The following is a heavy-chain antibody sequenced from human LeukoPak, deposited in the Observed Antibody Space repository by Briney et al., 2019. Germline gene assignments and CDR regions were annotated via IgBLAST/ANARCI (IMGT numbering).Heavy chain of an antibody. CDR2: INQDGGEI. Sequence: GGSLRLSCVASGFSFSNYWMTWVRQAPGKGLEWVASINQDGGEIHYVDSVKGRFTISRDNAKNSLYLQMNSLTAEDTAVHYCVRAHHPGGWFDPWGQGTLVTVSS. D-gene: IGHD3-10*01. CDR1: GFSFSNYW. CDR3: VRAHHPGGWFDP. V-gene: IGHV3-7*04. J-gene: IGHJ5*02.